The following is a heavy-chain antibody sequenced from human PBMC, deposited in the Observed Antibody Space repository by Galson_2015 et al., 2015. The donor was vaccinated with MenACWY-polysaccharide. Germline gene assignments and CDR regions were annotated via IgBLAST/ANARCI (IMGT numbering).Heavy chain of an antibody. CDR2: INSDASST. J-gene: IGHJ6*02. CDR3: VGPLGRGGTGAYGMDA. CDR1: GLTFSNNW. V-gene: IGHV3-74*01. D-gene: IGHD3-10*01. Sequence: SLRLSCAASGLTFSNNWIHWVRQAPGKGLVWVSRINSDASSTAYADSVKGRFTISRDNAKNTLYLQMNSLRVEDTAVYYCVGPLGRGGTGAYGMDAWGQGTPVTVS.